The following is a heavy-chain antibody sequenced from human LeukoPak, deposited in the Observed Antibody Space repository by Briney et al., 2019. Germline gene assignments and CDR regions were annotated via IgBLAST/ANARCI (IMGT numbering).Heavy chain of an antibody. CDR2: INPSGGST. D-gene: IGHD2-2*01. CDR1: GYTFTSYY. CDR3: ARGRDRGRVVPAAIDY. J-gene: IGHJ4*02. Sequence: ASVKVSCKASGYTFTSYYMHWVRQAPGQGLEWMGIINPSGGSTSYAQKFQGRVTMTTDTSTSTAYMELRSLRSDDTAVYYCARGRDRGRVVPAAIDYWGQGTLVTVSS. V-gene: IGHV1-46*01.